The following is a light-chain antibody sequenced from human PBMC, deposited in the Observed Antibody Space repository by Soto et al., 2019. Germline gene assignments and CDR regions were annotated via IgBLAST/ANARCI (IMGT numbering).Light chain of an antibody. CDR3: QQNNNGPPIT. V-gene: IGKV3-15*01. J-gene: IGKJ5*01. Sequence: EIGCTQAPGTLSLSPGERATLSCRASQSVSSNLAWYQQKPGQAPRLLIYAASTRATGVPARFSGSGSGTEFTLTISSLQSEDFAVYYCQQNNNGPPITFGQGTRLEI. CDR2: AAS. CDR1: QSVSSN.